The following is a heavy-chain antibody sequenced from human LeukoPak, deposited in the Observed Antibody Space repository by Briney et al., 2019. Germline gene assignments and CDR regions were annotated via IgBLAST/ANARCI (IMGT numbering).Heavy chain of an antibody. V-gene: IGHV3-43*02. CDR3: AKDKERGTNGFDP. CDR1: GFTFDDYA. CDR2: ISGDGGST. D-gene: IGHD3-16*01. J-gene: IGHJ5*02. Sequence: GGSLRLSCAASGFTFDDYAMHRVRQAPGKGLEWVPLISGDGGSTYYADSVKGRFTISRDNSKNSLYLQMNSLRTEDTALYYCAKDKERGTNGFDPWGQGTLVTVSS.